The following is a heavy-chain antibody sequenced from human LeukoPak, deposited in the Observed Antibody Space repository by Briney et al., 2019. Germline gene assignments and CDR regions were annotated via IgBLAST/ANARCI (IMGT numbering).Heavy chain of an antibody. CDR1: GYTFTSYD. Sequence: ASVKVSCKASGYTFTSYDMNWVRQATGQGLEWMGWMNPNSGNTGYAQEFQGRVIMTRDTSVSTAYMELSSLRSEDTAVYYCARGKAAADYYYYMDVWGKGTTVTISS. V-gene: IGHV1-8*01. J-gene: IGHJ6*03. CDR3: ARGKAAADYYYYMDV. CDR2: MNPNSGNT. D-gene: IGHD6-13*01.